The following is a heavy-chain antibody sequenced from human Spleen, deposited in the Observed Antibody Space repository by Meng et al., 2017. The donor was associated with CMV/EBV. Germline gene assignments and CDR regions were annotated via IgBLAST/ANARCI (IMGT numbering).Heavy chain of an antibody. V-gene: IGHV4-61*08. CDR1: RGSIYGAVYY. D-gene: IGHD3-3*01. Sequence: SETLSLTCTVSRGSIYGAVYYWAWIRQPPGKGLEWIGYIYYSGSTNYNPSLKSRVTISVDTSKNQFSLELRSVTAADTAVYYCAKIFPSDYYKYTMDVWGQGTTVTVSS. CDR3: AKIFPSDYYKYTMDV. J-gene: IGHJ6*02. CDR2: IYYSGST.